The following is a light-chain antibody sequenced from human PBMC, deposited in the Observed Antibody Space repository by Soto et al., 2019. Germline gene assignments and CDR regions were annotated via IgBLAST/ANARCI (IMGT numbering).Light chain of an antibody. CDR2: GAS. V-gene: IGKV3-20*01. CDR3: QQYGSSSLYT. J-gene: IGKJ2*01. CDR1: QSVSSSY. Sequence: EIVLTQSPGTLSLSPGERATLSCRASQSVSSSYLGWYQQKPGQAPRLLIYGASSRATGIPDRFSGSGSGTDFTLTISRLDPEDFAVYYCQQYGSSSLYTVGQGTKLEI.